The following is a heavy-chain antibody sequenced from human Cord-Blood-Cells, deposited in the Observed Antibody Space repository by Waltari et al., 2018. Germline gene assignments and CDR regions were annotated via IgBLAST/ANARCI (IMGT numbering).Heavy chain of an antibody. J-gene: IGHJ3*02. D-gene: IGHD1-1*01. Sequence: QVQLVQSGAEVKKPGASVKVSCKASGYTFTGYYMHWVRQAPGQGLEWMGWINPNSGGTNYAKKFQGRVTMTRDTSISTAYMELSRLRSDDTAVYYCARGATGSRAFDIWGQGTMVTVSS. CDR3: ARGATGSRAFDI. V-gene: IGHV1-2*02. CDR2: INPNSGGT. CDR1: GYTFTGYY.